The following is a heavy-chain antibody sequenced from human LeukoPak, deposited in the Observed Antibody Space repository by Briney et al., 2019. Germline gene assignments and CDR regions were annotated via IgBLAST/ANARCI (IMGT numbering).Heavy chain of an antibody. CDR2: IRYDGSNK. Sequence: GGSLRLSCATSGFTFSIYGMHWVRQAPGKGLEWVTFIRYDGSNKYYADSVEGRFTISRDTSRNAIYLQMNSLRPEDTAVYYCVKDKESYCGGDCYFGHWGQGTLITVSS. D-gene: IGHD2-21*01. CDR1: GFTFSIYG. CDR3: VKDKESYCGGDCYFGH. V-gene: IGHV3-30*02. J-gene: IGHJ5*02.